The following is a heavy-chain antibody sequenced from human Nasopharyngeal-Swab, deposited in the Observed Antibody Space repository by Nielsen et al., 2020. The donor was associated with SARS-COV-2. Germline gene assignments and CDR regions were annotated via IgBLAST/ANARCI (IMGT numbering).Heavy chain of an antibody. D-gene: IGHD5-18*01. J-gene: IGHJ4*02. Sequence: GGSLRLSCATSGFTFSDYYMSWIRQAPGKGLAWVSSISSSGASIYYADSVKGRFTISRDNAENSLYLQMNSLRAEDTAVYYCARVTAYFDSWGQGTLVTVSS. V-gene: IGHV3-11*04. CDR2: ISSSGASI. CDR1: GFTFSDYY. CDR3: ARVTAYFDS.